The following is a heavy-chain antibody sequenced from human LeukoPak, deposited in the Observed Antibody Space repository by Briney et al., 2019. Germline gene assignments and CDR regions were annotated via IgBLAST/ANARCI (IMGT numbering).Heavy chain of an antibody. J-gene: IGHJ5*02. V-gene: IGHV1-8*01. CDR1: GYTFTSYD. D-gene: IGHD2-15*01. CDR3: ARGRYCSGGSCYYNWFDP. CDR2: MNPNSGNT. Sequence: ASVKVSCKASGYTFTSYDINWVRQATGQELEWMGWMNPNSGNTGYAQKFQGRVTMTRNTSISTAYMELSSLRSEDTAVYYCARGRYCSGGSCYYNWFDPWGQGTPVTVSS.